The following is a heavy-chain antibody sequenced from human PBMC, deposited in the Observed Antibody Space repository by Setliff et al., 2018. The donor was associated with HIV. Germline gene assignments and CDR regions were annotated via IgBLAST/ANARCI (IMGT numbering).Heavy chain of an antibody. CDR1: GGSISSSSYY. CDR2: IFYSGSA. CDR3: ARAKQWLAELDY. V-gene: IGHV4-39*07. Sequence: SETLSLTCTVSGGSISSSSYYWGWIRQPPGKGREWIGSIFYSGSANYTPSLRSPVAISVDKSKNQFSLKLSSVTAADTAVYYCARAKQWLAELDYWGQGTLVTVSS. D-gene: IGHD6-19*01. J-gene: IGHJ4*02.